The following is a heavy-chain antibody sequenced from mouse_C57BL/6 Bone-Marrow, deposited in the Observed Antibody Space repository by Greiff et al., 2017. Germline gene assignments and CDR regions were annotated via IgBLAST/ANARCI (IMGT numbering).Heavy chain of an antibody. D-gene: IGHD1-1*01. CDR1: GYTFTSYW. CDR2: IDPSDSYT. V-gene: IGHV1-69*01. J-gene: IGHJ3*01. Sequence: QVQLQQPGAELVMPGASVKLSCKASGYTFTSYWMHWVKQRPGQGLEWIGEIDPSDSYTNYNQKFKGKSTLTVDKSSSTAYMQLSSLTSEDSAVYYWEREERAHYYGSSYGFAYWGQGTLVTVSA. CDR3: EREERAHYYGSSYGFAY.